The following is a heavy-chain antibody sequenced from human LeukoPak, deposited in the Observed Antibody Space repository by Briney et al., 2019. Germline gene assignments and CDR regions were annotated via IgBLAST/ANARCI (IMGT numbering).Heavy chain of an antibody. V-gene: IGHV3-23*01. CDR3: AKRPMAGSGSSPNRHFDY. D-gene: IGHD1-26*01. Sequence: PGGSLRLSCAASGFTFSSYAMSWVRQAPGKGLEWVSAISGTGGSTYYADSVKGRFTISRDNSKNTLYLQMNSLRAEDTAVYYCAKRPMAGSGSSPNRHFDYWGQGTLVTVSS. CDR1: GFTFSSYA. CDR2: ISGTGGST. J-gene: IGHJ4*02.